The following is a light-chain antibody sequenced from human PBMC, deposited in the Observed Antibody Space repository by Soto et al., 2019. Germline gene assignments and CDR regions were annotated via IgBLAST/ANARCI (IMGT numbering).Light chain of an antibody. V-gene: IGLV1-40*01. Sequence: QSVLTQPPSVSGAPGQRVTISCTGSSSNIGAGYDVHWYQQLPGTAPKLLIYGNSNRPSGVPERFSGSKSGTSASLAITGLQAEDEAHYYCQSYDSSLSGSVFGGGTKVTVL. CDR2: GNS. CDR3: QSYDSSLSGSV. J-gene: IGLJ2*01. CDR1: SSNIGAGYD.